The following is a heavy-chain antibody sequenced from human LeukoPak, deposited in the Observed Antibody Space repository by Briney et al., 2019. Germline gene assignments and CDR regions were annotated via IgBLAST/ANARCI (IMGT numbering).Heavy chain of an antibody. CDR1: GYTFTGYY. Sequence: GASVKASCKASGYTFTGYYMHWVRQAPGQGLEWMGWINPNSGGTNYAQKFQGRVTMTRDTSISTAYMELSRLRSDDTAVYYCARPQAAEYYYYYYGMDVWGQGTTVTVSS. J-gene: IGHJ6*02. D-gene: IGHD6-13*01. V-gene: IGHV1-2*02. CDR3: ARPQAAEYYYYYYGMDV. CDR2: INPNSGGT.